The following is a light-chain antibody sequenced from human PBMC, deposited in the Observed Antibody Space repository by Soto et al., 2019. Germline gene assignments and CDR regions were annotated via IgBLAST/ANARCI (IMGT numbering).Light chain of an antibody. CDR3: CSYTNTNPFGGV. J-gene: IGLJ2*01. CDR2: EGS. Sequence: QSALTQPAAVSGSPGQSITISCTGTSSDVGSYNLVSWYQQHPGKAPKLLIYEGSKWPSGVSHRFSGSKSGNTASLTISGLQAEDEADYYCCSYTNTNPFGGVFGGGTKLTVL. CDR1: SSDVGSYNL. V-gene: IGLV2-23*03.